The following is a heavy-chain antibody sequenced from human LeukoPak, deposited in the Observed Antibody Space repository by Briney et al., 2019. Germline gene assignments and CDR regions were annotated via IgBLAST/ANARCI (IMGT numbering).Heavy chain of an antibody. CDR3: ARDKPGIGHAFDI. CDR1: GYTFTSYD. CDR2: MNPNSGNT. J-gene: IGHJ3*02. V-gene: IGHV1-8*03. Sequence: ASVKVSCKASGYTFTSYDINWVRQATGQGLEWMGWMNPNSGNTGYAQKFQGRVTITRNTSISTAYMELSSLRSEDTAVYYCARDKPGIGHAFDIWGQGTMVTVSS. D-gene: IGHD3-3*02.